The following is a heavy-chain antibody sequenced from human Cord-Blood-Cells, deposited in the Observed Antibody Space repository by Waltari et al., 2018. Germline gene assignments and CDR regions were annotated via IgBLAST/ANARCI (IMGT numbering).Heavy chain of an antibody. D-gene: IGHD3-3*01. CDR2: IYYSGST. CDR3: ASRLGSGYDY. V-gene: IGHV4-39*01. CDR1: GGSISSSSSY. Sequence: QLQLQESGPGLVKPSETLSLPCPVSGGSISSSSSYWGWIRQPPGKGLEWIGSIYYSGSTYYNPSLKSRVTISVDTSKNQFSLKLSSVTAADTAVYYCASRLGSGYDYWGQGTLVTVSS. J-gene: IGHJ4*02.